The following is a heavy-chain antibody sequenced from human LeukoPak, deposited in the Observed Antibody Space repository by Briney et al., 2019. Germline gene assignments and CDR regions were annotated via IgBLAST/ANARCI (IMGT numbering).Heavy chain of an antibody. V-gene: IGHV3-23*01. CDR2: ISGSGGST. J-gene: IGHJ4*02. CDR1: GFTFSSYA. D-gene: IGHD3-22*01. CDR3: AKDTYYYDSSGYYGGY. Sequence: GGSLRLSCAASGFTFSSYAMSWVRQAPGKGLEWVSAISGSGGSTYYADSVKGRFTISRDNSKNTLYLQMNSLRAEDTAVYYCAKDTYYYDSSGYYGGYWGQGTLVTVSS.